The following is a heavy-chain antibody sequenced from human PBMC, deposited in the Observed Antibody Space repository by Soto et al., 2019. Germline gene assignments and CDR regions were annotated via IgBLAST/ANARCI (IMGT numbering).Heavy chain of an antibody. CDR2: INHSGST. CDR1: GGSFSGYY. V-gene: IGHV4-34*01. D-gene: IGHD3-16*01. CDR3: ARDLYTWFDP. J-gene: IGHJ5*02. Sequence: QVQLQQWGAGLLKPSETLSLTCAVYGGSFSGYYWSWIRQPPGKGLEWIGEINHSGSTNYNPSLKSRVTISVDTSKNQFSLKLSSVTAADTAVYYCARDLYTWFDPWGQGTLVTVSS.